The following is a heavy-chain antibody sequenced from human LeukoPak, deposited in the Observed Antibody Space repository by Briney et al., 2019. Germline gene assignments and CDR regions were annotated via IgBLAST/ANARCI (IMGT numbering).Heavy chain of an antibody. CDR3: ARGNAHSSGYYVHY. Sequence: SETLSLTCIVSGGSISSGGYYWSCIRQHPGKGLEWIGYIYYSGSTYYNPSLKSRVTISVDTSKNQFSLKLSSVTAADTAVYYCARGNAHSSGYYVHYWGQGTLVTVSS. D-gene: IGHD3-22*01. CDR2: IYYSGST. CDR1: GGSISSGGYY. V-gene: IGHV4-31*03. J-gene: IGHJ4*02.